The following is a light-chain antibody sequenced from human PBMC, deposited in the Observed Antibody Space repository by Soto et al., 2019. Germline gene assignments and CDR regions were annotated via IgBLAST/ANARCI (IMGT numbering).Light chain of an antibody. V-gene: IGKV1-5*01. CDR3: QQYQTYST. CDR2: DAS. J-gene: IGKJ5*01. CDR1: QSIRSL. Sequence: EIQMTQSPSTLSASVGDRVTITCRASQSIRSLLAWYQQKPGKAPKVLIYDASSLGSGVPSRFSGSGSGTEFTLTISSLQPDDFATYFCQQYQTYSTFGQGTRLEI.